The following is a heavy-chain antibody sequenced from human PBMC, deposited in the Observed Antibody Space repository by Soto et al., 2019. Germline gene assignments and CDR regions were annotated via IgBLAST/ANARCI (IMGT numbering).Heavy chain of an antibody. CDR2: IGTSGTPT. V-gene: IGHV3-23*01. Sequence: GWSVRLSCIASGFTFRNDAMSCVRQVPEEALEWVSAIGTSGTPTLYADSVKSRFSISRDDSRNTVSLQMNSLGVEDTATYYCTRILWSSRRDALDIWGQGTTVTVSS. D-gene: IGHD2-21*01. CDR1: GFTFRNDA. CDR3: TRILWSSRRDALDI. J-gene: IGHJ6*02.